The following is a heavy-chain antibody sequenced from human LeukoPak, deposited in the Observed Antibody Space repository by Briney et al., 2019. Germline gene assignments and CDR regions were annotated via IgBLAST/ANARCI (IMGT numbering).Heavy chain of an antibody. Sequence: GGSLRLSCEASGFTFDAYAMHWVRQAPGKGLEWVSLINKDGSATYYADSVKGRFTISRDNSKNSLYLQMDSLRSEDTALYYCATWAFYHSLDVWGQGTTVTVSS. D-gene: IGHD1-26*01. CDR1: GFTFDAYA. CDR3: ATWAFYHSLDV. V-gene: IGHV3-43*02. CDR2: INKDGSAT. J-gene: IGHJ6*02.